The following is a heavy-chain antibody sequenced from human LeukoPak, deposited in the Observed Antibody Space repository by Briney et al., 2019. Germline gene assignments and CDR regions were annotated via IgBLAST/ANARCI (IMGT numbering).Heavy chain of an antibody. J-gene: IGHJ4*02. CDR3: AKDPLGIAVAGSLDY. V-gene: IGHV3-23*01. CDR1: GFTFSSYA. Sequence: GGSLRLSYAACGFTFSSYAMSWVRQAPGKGLEWVSAISGSGGSTYYADSVKGRFTISRDNSKNTLYLQMNSLRAEDTAVYYCAKDPLGIAVAGSLDYWGQGTLVTVSS. D-gene: IGHD6-19*01. CDR2: ISGSGGST.